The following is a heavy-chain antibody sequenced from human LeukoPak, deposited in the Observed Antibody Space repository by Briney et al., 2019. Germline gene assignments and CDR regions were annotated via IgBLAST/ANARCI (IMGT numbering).Heavy chain of an antibody. J-gene: IGHJ1*01. Sequence: GGSLRLSCAASGFTFSSYSMNWVRQAPGKGLEWVSYISSSGSTIYYADSVKGRFTISRDNAKNSLYLQMNSLRAEDTAVYYCARGGSYYYDSSGYGWKEMTAEYFQHWGQGTLVTVSS. CDR2: ISSSGSTI. D-gene: IGHD3-22*01. CDR1: GFTFSSYS. CDR3: ARGGSYYYDSSGYGWKEMTAEYFQH. V-gene: IGHV3-48*04.